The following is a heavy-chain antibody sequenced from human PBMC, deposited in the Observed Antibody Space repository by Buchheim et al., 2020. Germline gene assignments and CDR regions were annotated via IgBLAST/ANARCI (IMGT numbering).Heavy chain of an antibody. J-gene: IGHJ4*02. CDR1: GFTFSSYE. CDR2: ISNSGSTI. V-gene: IGHV3-48*03. Sequence: EVQLVESGGGLVQPGGSLRLSCAASGFTFSSYEMNWVRQAPGKGLEWVSYISNSGSTIYYADSVKGRFTISRDNAKNSLYLQMNSLRAEDTAVYYCARGAIYDYVWGSYRYPFDYWGQGTL. CDR3: ARGAIYDYVWGSYRYPFDY. D-gene: IGHD3-16*02.